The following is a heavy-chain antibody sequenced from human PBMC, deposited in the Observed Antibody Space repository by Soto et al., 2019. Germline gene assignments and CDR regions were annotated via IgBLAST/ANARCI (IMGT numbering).Heavy chain of an antibody. CDR2: INHSGST. CDR3: ARVNSIAARPRGYNWFDP. CDR1: GGSFSGYY. V-gene: IGHV4-34*01. D-gene: IGHD6-6*01. Sequence: QVQLQQWGAGLLKPSETLSLTCAVYGGSFSGYYWSWIRQPPGKGLEWIGEINHSGSTNYNPSLKGRVTISVATSKSQFSLKLSSVTAADTAVYYCARVNSIAARPRGYNWFDPWGQGTLVTVSS. J-gene: IGHJ5*02.